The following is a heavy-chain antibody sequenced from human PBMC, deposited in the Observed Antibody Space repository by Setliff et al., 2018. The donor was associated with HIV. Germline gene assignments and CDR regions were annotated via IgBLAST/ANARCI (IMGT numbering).Heavy chain of an antibody. J-gene: IGHJ4*02. CDR1: GYTFTSHD. V-gene: IGHV1-8*02. CDR2: MNPNSANT. D-gene: IGHD2-2*01. CDR3: ARAGGYCGSTSCPYYFDY. Sequence: PGESLKVSCKASGYTFTSHDINWVRQATGQGLEWMGWMNPNSANTGYAQKFQGRVTMTRNTSISTAYMELSSLRSEDTAVYYCARAGGYCGSTSCPYYFDYWGQGTLVTVSS.